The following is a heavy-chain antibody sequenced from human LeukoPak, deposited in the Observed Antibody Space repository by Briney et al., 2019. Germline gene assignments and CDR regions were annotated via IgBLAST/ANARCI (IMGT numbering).Heavy chain of an antibody. Sequence: GESLKISCQGSGYSFTSYWIGWVRQMPGKGLEWIGIIYPGDSDTRYSPSFQGQVTISADKSISTAYLQWSSLKASDTAMYYCATSAYYYDSSGYPLFDYWGQGTLVTVSS. CDR2: IYPGDSDT. CDR1: GYSFTSYW. D-gene: IGHD3-22*01. CDR3: ATSAYYYDSSGYPLFDY. V-gene: IGHV5-51*01. J-gene: IGHJ4*02.